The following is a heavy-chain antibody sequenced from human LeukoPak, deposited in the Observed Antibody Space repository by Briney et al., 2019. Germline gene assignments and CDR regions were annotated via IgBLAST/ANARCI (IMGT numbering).Heavy chain of an antibody. CDR3: TRALGYFWSGYSFDY. J-gene: IGHJ4*02. V-gene: IGHV3-49*04. CDR2: IRSKAYGGTT. Sequence: GGSLRLSCTASGFTFGDYAMSWVRQAPGKGLEWVGFIRSKAYGGTTEYAASVKGRFTISRDDSKSIAYLQMNSLKTEDTAVYYCTRALGYFWSGYSFDYWGQGTLVTVSS. D-gene: IGHD3-3*01. CDR1: GFTFGDYA.